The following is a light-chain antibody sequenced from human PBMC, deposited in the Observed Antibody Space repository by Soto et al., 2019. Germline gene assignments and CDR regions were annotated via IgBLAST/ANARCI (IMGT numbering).Light chain of an antibody. V-gene: IGKV3-15*01. CDR2: GAS. Sequence: EIVMTQSPATLSVSPGDRATLSCRASQSITNNLAWYQHRPGRAPRLLIYGASTRASGIPARFSGSGSGTDFTLTINNLQPEDFAVYYCQQYGSSPPLTFGGGTKVEIK. CDR1: QSITNN. J-gene: IGKJ4*01. CDR3: QQYGSSPPLT.